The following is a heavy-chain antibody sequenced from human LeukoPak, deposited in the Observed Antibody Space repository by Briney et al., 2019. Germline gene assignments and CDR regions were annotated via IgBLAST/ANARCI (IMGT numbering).Heavy chain of an antibody. D-gene: IGHD3-10*01. CDR2: IYYSGST. V-gene: IGHV4-61*01. CDR1: GGSVSSGSYY. CDR3: ARASMRLLWFGELSY. J-gene: IGHJ4*02. Sequence: SETLSLTCTVSGGSVSSGSYYWSWIRQPPGKGLEWIGYIYYSGSTNYNPSLKSRVTISVDTSKNQFSLKLSSVTAADTAGYYCARASMRLLWFGELSYWGQGTLVTVSS.